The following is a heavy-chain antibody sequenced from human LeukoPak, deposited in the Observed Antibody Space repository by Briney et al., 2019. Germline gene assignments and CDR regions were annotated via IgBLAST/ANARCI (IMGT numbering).Heavy chain of an antibody. V-gene: IGHV4-59*01. CDR2: IYYSGRT. J-gene: IGHJ4*02. CDR1: GGSISSYY. CDR3: ARVGEYSGYDSTFDY. Sequence: SETLSLTCTVSGGSISSYYWSWIRQPPGKGLEWIGYIYYSGRTNYNPSLKSRLTISVDTSKNQFSLRLSSCTAAGSAVYYCARVGEYSGYDSTFDYWGQGTLVTVSS. D-gene: IGHD5-12*01.